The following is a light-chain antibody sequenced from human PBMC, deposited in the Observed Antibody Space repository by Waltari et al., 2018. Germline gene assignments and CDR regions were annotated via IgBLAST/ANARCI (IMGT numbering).Light chain of an antibody. V-gene: IGLV3-21*04. CDR1: NIGSKS. J-gene: IGLJ2*01. CDR2: YDS. Sequence: SYVLTQPPSVSVAPGKTARITCGGNNIGSKSVHWYQQKPGKAPVLVIYYDSDRPSGIPERVSGPNSGNTATLTISSAEAGDEADYDCQVWASSSDHPEVGFGGGTKLTVL. CDR3: QVWASSSDHPEVG.